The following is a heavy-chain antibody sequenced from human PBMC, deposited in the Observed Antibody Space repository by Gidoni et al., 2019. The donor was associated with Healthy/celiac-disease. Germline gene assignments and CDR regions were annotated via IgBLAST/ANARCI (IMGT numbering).Heavy chain of an antibody. V-gene: IGHV5-51*01. CDR2: IYPSDSDT. Sequence: EVQLVQSGAEVKKPGESLKISCKVSGYSFTSYWIGWVRQMPGKGLEWMGIIYPSDSDTRYSPSFQGQVTISADKSISTAYLQWSSLKASDTAMYYCARQNYYDSTPYAFDIWGQGTMVTVSS. CDR3: ARQNYYDSTPYAFDI. J-gene: IGHJ3*02. CDR1: GYSFTSYW. D-gene: IGHD3-22*01.